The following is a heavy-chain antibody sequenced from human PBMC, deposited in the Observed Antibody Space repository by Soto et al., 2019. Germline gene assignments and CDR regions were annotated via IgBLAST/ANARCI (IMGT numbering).Heavy chain of an antibody. J-gene: IGHJ4*02. CDR2: INYSGKT. CDR1: GGSISSRSYF. D-gene: IGHD3-9*01. V-gene: IGHV4-39*02. Sequence: QLQLQESGPGLVKPSETLSLTCSACGGSISSRSYFWGWIRQPPGKGLEWIGSINYSGKTSYNAALKSRLIISVDTSKNQFSLKLTSMTAADTAVYYCARDRYGGFDYWGLGTLVTVSS. CDR3: ARDRYGGFDY.